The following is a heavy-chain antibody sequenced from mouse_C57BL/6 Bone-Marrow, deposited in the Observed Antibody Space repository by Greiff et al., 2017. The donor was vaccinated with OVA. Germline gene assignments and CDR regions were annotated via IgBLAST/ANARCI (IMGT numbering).Heavy chain of an antibody. D-gene: IGHD1-1*01. Sequence: VQLQQSGAELARPGASVKLSCKASGYTFTSYGISWVKQRTGQGLEWIGEIYPRSGNTYYNEKFKGKATLTADKSSSTAYMDLRSLTSEVSAVYFCARSNYYGSRGMDYWGQGTSVTVS. CDR1: GYTFTSYG. CDR2: IYPRSGNT. V-gene: IGHV1-81*01. J-gene: IGHJ4*01. CDR3: ARSNYYGSRGMDY.